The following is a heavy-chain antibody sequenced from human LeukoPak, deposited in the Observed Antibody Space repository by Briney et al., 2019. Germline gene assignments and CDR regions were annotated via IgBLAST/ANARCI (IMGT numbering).Heavy chain of an antibody. Sequence: PSETLSLTCAVYGGSFSGYYWSWIRQPPGKGLEWIREINHSGSTNYNPSLKSRVTISVDTSKNQFSLKLSSVTAADTAVYYCARAKTRPGYCSSTSCYPSGINWFDPWGQGTLVTVSS. D-gene: IGHD2-2*03. V-gene: IGHV4-34*01. CDR1: GGSFSGYY. CDR2: INHSGST. J-gene: IGHJ5*02. CDR3: ARAKTRPGYCSSTSCYPSGINWFDP.